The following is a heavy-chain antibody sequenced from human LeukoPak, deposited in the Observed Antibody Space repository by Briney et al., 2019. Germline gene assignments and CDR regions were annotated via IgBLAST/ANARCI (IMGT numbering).Heavy chain of an antibody. V-gene: IGHV3-33*01. D-gene: IGHD6-13*01. J-gene: IGHJ3*02. CDR2: IWYDGSDK. Sequence: GGSLRLSCAASGFTFSNHAMHWVRQAPGKGLEWVAIIWYDGSDKYYADSVKGRFTISRDNSKNTLYLLMNSLRTADTAAYYCARGAAGGSNSFDIWGQGTMVTVSS. CDR3: ARGAAGGSNSFDI. CDR1: GFTFSNHA.